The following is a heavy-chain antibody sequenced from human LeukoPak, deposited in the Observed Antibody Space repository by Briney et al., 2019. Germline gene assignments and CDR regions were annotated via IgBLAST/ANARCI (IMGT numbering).Heavy chain of an antibody. D-gene: IGHD6-13*01. CDR2: IHSDGSS. Sequence: GGSLRLSCAASGSTFSNYWMHWVRQAPGKGLVWVSRIHSDGSSSYADSVKGRFTISRDNSKNTLYLQMNSLRAEDTAVYYCAKDPRRYSRTGGYFDYWGQGTLVTVSS. J-gene: IGHJ4*02. V-gene: IGHV3-74*01. CDR1: GSTFSNYW. CDR3: AKDPRRYSRTGGYFDY.